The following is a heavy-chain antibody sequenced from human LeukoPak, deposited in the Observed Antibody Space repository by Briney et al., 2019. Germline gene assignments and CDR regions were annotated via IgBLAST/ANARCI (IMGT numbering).Heavy chain of an antibody. CDR2: INPSGGST. Sequence: ASVKVSCKASGYTFTNYYMHWVRQAPGQGLEWMGIINPSGGSTSYAQKFQGRVTMTADTSTNTAYMDLRSLRSDDTAVYYCARASGHYYYYYMDVWAKGTTVTISS. CDR3: ARASGHYYYYYMDV. CDR1: GYTFTNYY. D-gene: IGHD1-26*01. V-gene: IGHV1-46*01. J-gene: IGHJ6*03.